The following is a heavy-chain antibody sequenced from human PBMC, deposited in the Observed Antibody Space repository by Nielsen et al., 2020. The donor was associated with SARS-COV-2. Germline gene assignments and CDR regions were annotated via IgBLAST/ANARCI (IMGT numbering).Heavy chain of an antibody. CDR2: ISWNSGSI. Sequence: SLKISCAASGFTFDDYAMHWVRQAPGKGLEWVSGISWNSGSIGYADSVKGRFTISRDNAKNSLYLQMNSLRAEDTALYYCAKSYFDGDCYPDYWGQGTLVTVSS. V-gene: IGHV3-9*01. CDR1: GFTFDDYA. D-gene: IGHD2-21*02. CDR3: AKSYFDGDCYPDY. J-gene: IGHJ4*02.